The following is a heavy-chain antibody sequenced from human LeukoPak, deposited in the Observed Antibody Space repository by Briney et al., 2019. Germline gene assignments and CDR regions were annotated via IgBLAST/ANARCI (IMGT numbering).Heavy chain of an antibody. Sequence: GASVKVSCKSSGYTXTGYYIHWVRRAPGQGLEWMGWINTNSGYTNIAQKFQGRVSMTRDTSLTTAYMELSRLRSDDTAVYYCARDPPQTGTYEFDYWGQGTPVTVSS. J-gene: IGHJ4*02. V-gene: IGHV1-2*02. CDR3: ARDPPQTGTYEFDY. D-gene: IGHD1-26*01. CDR2: INTNSGYT. CDR1: GYTXTGYY.